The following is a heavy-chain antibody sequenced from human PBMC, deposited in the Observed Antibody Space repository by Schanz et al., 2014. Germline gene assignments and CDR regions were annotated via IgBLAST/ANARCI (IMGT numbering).Heavy chain of an antibody. CDR2: INPNSGGT. D-gene: IGHD1-26*01. CDR1: GYNFIGYY. J-gene: IGHJ4*02. CDR3: ARDRAGASYYFNY. V-gene: IGHV1-2*06. Sequence: QVQLVQSGAEVKKPGSSVKVSCKASGYNFIGYYIHWVRQAPGQGLEWMGRINPNSGGTIYTQRFDGRVGLTSDTSISTAYMELNSLTSDDTAIYSRARDRAGASYYFNYWGQGSLVTVSS.